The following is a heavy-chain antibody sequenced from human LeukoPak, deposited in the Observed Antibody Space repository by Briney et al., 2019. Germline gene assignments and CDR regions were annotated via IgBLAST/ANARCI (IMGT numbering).Heavy chain of an antibody. CDR1: GYSFTSYW. D-gene: IGHD3-9*01. CDR3: ARTYYDILTGYRLPPDV. J-gene: IGHJ6*04. CDR2: IYPGDSDT. Sequence: GESLKISCKGSGYSFTSYWIGWVRQMPGKGLEWMGIIYPGDSDTRYSPSFQGQVTISADKSISTAYLQWSSLKASDTAMYYCARTYYDILTGYRLPPDVWGKGTTVTISS. V-gene: IGHV5-51*01.